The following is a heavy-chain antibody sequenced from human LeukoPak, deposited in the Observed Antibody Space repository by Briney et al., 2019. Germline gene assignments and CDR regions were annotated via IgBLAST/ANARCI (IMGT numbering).Heavy chain of an antibody. V-gene: IGHV3-30*18. D-gene: IGHD1-14*01. CDR1: GFTFSSYG. J-gene: IGHJ4*02. CDR3: AKITWPSY. Sequence: GGSLRLSCAASGFTFSSYGMHWVRQAPGKELEWVAVISYDGSNKYYADSVKGRFTISRDNSKNTLYLQMNSLRAEDTAVYYCAKITWPSYWGQGTLVTVSS. CDR2: ISYDGSNK.